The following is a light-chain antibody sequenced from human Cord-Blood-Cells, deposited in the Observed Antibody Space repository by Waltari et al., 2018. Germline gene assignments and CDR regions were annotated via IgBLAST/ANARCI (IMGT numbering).Light chain of an antibody. V-gene: IGKV1-39*01. CDR2: TSS. CDR3: QQSYSTPPT. Sequence: DIQMTQSPSSLSASVGDRVTITCRASQSISSYLNWYQQKPGKAPKLLIYTSSSSQSWVPSKFSRSGSGTDFTLTISSLPPEDFSTYYCQQSYSTPPTFGQGTMVEIK. J-gene: IGKJ1*01. CDR1: QSISSY.